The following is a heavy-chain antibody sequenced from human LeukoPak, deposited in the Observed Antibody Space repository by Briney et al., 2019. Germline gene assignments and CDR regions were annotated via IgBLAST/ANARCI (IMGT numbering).Heavy chain of an antibody. V-gene: IGHV1-8*01. Sequence: GASVKVSCKASGYTFTSYDINWVRQATGQGLEWMGWMNPNSGNTGYAQKFQGGVTMTRNTSISTAYMELSRLGSDDTAVYYCARTLRAVAATGLSYWGQGTLVTVSS. CDR2: MNPNSGNT. CDR1: GYTFTSYD. D-gene: IGHD6-19*01. CDR3: ARTLRAVAATGLSY. J-gene: IGHJ4*02.